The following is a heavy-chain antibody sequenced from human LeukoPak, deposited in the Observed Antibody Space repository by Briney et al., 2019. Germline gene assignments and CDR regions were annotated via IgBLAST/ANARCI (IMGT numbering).Heavy chain of an antibody. D-gene: IGHD2-2*01. Sequence: GGPLRLSCAASGFTFSSYAMHWVRQAPGKGLEWVAVISYDGSNKYYADSVKGRFTISRDNSKNTLYLQMNSLRAEDTAVYYCARGPCPSSTSCYGAEYFQHWGQGTLVTVSS. J-gene: IGHJ1*01. CDR3: ARGPCPSSTSCYGAEYFQH. V-gene: IGHV3-30-3*01. CDR1: GFTFSSYA. CDR2: ISYDGSNK.